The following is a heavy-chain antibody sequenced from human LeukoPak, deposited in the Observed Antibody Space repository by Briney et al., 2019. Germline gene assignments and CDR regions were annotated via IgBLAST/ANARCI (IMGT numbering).Heavy chain of an antibody. CDR3: AKDLGLYYYYMDV. J-gene: IGHJ6*03. D-gene: IGHD3-10*01. V-gene: IGHV3-7*01. CDR2: IKQDGSEK. CDR1: GSTFSSYW. Sequence: GGSLRLSCAASGSTFSSYWMSWVRQAPGKGLEWVANIKQDGSEKFYVGSVKGRFTISRDNSKNTLYLQMNSLRAEDTAVYYCAKDLGLYYYYMDVWGKGTTVTISS.